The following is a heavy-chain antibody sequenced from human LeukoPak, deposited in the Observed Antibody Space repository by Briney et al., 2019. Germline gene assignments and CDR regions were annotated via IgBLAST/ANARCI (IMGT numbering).Heavy chain of an antibody. CDR2: IRSKVNTYAT. CDR3: AKGWELLGVFDY. V-gene: IGHV3-73*01. CDR1: GFTFSGSA. D-gene: IGHD1-26*01. J-gene: IGHJ4*02. Sequence: GGSLRLSCAASGFTFSGSAMHWVRHASGKGLEWVGRIRSKVNTYATAYGASVNGRFTISRDDSKNTAYLQMNSLKTEDTAVYYCAKGWELLGVFDYWGQGTLATVSS.